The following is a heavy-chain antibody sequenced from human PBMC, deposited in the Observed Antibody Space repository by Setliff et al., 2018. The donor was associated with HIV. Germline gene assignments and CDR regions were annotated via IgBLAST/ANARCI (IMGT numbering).Heavy chain of an antibody. V-gene: IGHV4-39*02. CDR3: ARDQSDWFY. D-gene: IGHD3-3*01. J-gene: IGHJ4*02. CDR1: GGSISNSRYY. CDR2: IYYSGST. Sequence: PSETLSLTCTVSGGSISNSRYYWSWIRQPPGKGLEWIGSIYYSGSTYYNPSLESRVTISVDTSKNQFSLKLSSVTAADAAVYYCARDQSDWFYWGQGTLVTVSS.